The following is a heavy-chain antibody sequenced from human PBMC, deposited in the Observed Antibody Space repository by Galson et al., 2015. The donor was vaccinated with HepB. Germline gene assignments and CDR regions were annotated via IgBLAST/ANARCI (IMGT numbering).Heavy chain of an antibody. CDR1: GFTFSTYS. CDR3: ARDPHDY. CDR2: ISYDGTKK. V-gene: IGHV3-30*04. Sequence: SLRLSCAASGFTFSTYSMHWVRQAPGKGLEWVAFISYDGTKKYYADSVMGRFTIARDNSKNTVYLQMNNLRPEDTAVYYCARDPHDYWGQGTLVTVSS. J-gene: IGHJ4*02.